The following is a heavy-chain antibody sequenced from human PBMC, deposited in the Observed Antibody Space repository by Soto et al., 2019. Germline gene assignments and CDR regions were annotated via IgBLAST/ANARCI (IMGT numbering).Heavy chain of an antibody. Sequence: SETLSLTSTVSGGSISSYCWSWIRQPPGKGLEWIGYIYYSGSTNYNPSLKSRVTISVDTSKNQFSLKLSSVTAADTAVYYCAREIVAFDIWGQGTMVTVSS. V-gene: IGHV4-59*01. CDR3: AREIVAFDI. CDR1: GGSISSYC. J-gene: IGHJ3*02. D-gene: IGHD3-16*02. CDR2: IYYSGST.